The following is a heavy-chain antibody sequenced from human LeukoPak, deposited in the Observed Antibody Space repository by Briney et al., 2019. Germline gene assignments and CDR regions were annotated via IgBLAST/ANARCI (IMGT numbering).Heavy chain of an antibody. J-gene: IGHJ4*02. CDR3: TRGPPNWGYDF. D-gene: IGHD7-27*01. CDR2: MSPKSGNT. Sequence: ASVKVSCRASGYTFVSYDINWVRQATGQGPEWMGWMSPKSGNTGYAQKFQGRVTMTRDTSINTAYMELSGLISEDTAVYYCTRGPPNWGYDFWGQGTLVTVSS. V-gene: IGHV1-8*01. CDR1: GYTFVSYD.